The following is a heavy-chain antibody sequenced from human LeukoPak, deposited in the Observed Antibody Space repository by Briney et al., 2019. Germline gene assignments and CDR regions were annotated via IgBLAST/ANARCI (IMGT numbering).Heavy chain of an antibody. Sequence: SGTLSLTCTVSHDSFISYYWNWIRQPPGKGLEWIGYIYSSGNTDYNPALKSRVTMSMDTSRNQFSLKLRSVTAADTAIYYCARDEGIAAQFDYWGQGALVTVSS. CDR1: HDSFISYY. D-gene: IGHD6-6*01. CDR3: ARDEGIAAQFDY. J-gene: IGHJ4*02. CDR2: IYSSGNT. V-gene: IGHV4-59*01.